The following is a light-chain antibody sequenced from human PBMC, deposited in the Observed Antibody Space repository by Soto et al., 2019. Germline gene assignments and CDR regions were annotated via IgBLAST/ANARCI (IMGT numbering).Light chain of an antibody. CDR1: SSDVGGYNY. CDR3: CSYAGSNNWV. V-gene: IGLV2-8*01. J-gene: IGLJ3*02. Sequence: QSALTQPPSASGSPGQSVTMSCTGTSSDVGGYNYVSWYQQHPGKAPKLMIYEVSKRPSGVPDRFSGSKSGNTASLTVSGLQAEDEADYYCCSYAGSNNWVFGGGTKPTVL. CDR2: EVS.